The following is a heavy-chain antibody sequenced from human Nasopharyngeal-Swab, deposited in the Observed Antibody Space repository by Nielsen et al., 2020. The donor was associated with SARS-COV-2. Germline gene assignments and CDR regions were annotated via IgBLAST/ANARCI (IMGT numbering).Heavy chain of an antibody. CDR3: ARVLYNYYYYYYMDV. Sequence: WIRQPPGKGLEWIGSIYHSGSTYYNPSLKGRVTISVDTSKNQFSLKLSSVTAADTAVYYCARVLYNYYYYYYMDVWGKGTTVTVSS. V-gene: IGHV4-38-2*02. CDR2: IYHSGST. D-gene: IGHD2-8*01. J-gene: IGHJ6*03.